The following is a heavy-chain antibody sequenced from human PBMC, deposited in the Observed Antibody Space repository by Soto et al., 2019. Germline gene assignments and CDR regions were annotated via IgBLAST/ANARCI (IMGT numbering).Heavy chain of an antibody. V-gene: IGHV1-18*04. CDR2: ISAYNGNT. CDR3: ARGSEVFDY. Sequence: QVQLVQSGADVKKPGASVKVSCKASGYTFVSYVITWVRQAPGQGLEWMGWISAYNGNTNYAQNLQGRVTMTTDTATSTSYMELRSLTSDDTAVYYCARGSEVFDYWGQGTLVTVSS. J-gene: IGHJ4*02. CDR1: GYTFVSYV.